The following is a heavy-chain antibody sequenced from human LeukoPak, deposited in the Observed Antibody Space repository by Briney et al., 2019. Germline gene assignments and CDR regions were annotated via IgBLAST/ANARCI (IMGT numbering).Heavy chain of an antibody. Sequence: SQTLTLTCTVSGGSISSGGYYWSWIRQHPGKGLEWIGYIYYSGSTYYNPSLKSRVTISVDTSKNQFSLKLSSVTAADTAVYYCARASYGDYYFDYWGQGTLLTVPS. CDR3: ARASYGDYYFDY. J-gene: IGHJ4*02. CDR1: GGSISSGGYY. D-gene: IGHD4-17*01. CDR2: IYYSGST. V-gene: IGHV4-31*03.